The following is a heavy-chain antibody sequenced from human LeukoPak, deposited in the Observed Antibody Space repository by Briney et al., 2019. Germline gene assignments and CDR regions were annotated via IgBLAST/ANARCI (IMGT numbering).Heavy chain of an antibody. CDR1: GGSISSYY. CDR2: IYYSGST. Sequence: ASETLSLTCTVSGGSISSYYWNWIRQPPGKGLEWIGYIYYSGSTNYNPSLKSRVTISVDTSKNQSSLKLSSVTAADTAVYYCASSHSSSWGFEYYGMDVWGQGTTVTVSS. V-gene: IGHV4-59*01. D-gene: IGHD6-13*01. CDR3: ASSHSSSWGFEYYGMDV. J-gene: IGHJ6*02.